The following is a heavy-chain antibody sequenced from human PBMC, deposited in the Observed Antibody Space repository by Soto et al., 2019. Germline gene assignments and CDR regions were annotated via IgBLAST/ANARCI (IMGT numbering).Heavy chain of an antibody. V-gene: IGHV4-59*01. D-gene: IGHD6-19*01. J-gene: IGHJ6*02. CDR3: ARGIPLAVAGRSYYYYGMDV. CDR2: IYYSGST. CDR1: GGSISSYY. Sequence: SETLSLTCTVSGGSISSYYWSWIRQPPGKGLEWIGYIYYSGSTNYNPSLKSRVTISVDTSKNQFSLKLSSVTAADTAVYYCARGIPLAVAGRSYYYYGMDVWGQGTTVTVSS.